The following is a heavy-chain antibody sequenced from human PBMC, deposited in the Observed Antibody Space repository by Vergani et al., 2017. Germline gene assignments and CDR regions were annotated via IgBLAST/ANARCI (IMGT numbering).Heavy chain of an antibody. V-gene: IGHV5-51*01. CDR1: GYSFTSSW. D-gene: IGHD5-12*01. J-gene: IGHJ6*02. CDR3: ARSDIVRGMIQNYYYGMDV. CDR2: IYPGDSDT. Sequence: EVQLVQSGAEVKKPGESLKISCKGSGYSFTSSWIGWVRQMPGKGLEWMGIIYPGDSDTIYSPSFQGQVTISAAKSISTACLQWSSLKASDTAMYYCARSDIVRGMIQNYYYGMDVWGQGTTVTVSS.